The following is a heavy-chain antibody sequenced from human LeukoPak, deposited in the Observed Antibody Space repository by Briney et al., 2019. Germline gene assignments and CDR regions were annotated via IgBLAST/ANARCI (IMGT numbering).Heavy chain of an antibody. J-gene: IGHJ4*02. CDR1: GFTFSSYS. CDR3: ARASPSRGHSSFAY. V-gene: IGHV3-21*01. Sequence: GGSLRLSCAAFGFTFSSYSMNWVRQAPGKGLEWVSSTTSSSSYIYYADSVKGRFTISRDNAKNSLYLQMNSLRAEDTAVYYCARASPSRGHSSFAYWGQGPLVHAPS. CDR2: TTSSSSYI. D-gene: IGHD2-21*01.